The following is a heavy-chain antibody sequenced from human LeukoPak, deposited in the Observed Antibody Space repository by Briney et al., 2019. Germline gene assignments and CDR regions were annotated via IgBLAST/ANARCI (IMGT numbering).Heavy chain of an antibody. Sequence: KPSETLSLTCTVSGGSISSYYWIWPRQPPGKGLEWLGYIYYSGSTNYNPSLKSRVTISVDTSKNQFSLKLSSVTAANTAVYYCARFYPGYYYGMDVWGQGTTVTVSS. CDR2: IYYSGST. J-gene: IGHJ6*02. V-gene: IGHV4-59*01. CDR3: ARFYPGYYYGMDV. CDR1: GGSISSYY.